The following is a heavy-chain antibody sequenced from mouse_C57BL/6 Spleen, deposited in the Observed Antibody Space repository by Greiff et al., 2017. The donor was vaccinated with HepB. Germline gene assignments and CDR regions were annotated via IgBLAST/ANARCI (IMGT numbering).Heavy chain of an antibody. CDR2: IYPGNSDT. CDR3: TRSDYDYEEGAMGY. D-gene: IGHD2-4*01. CDR1: GYTFTSYW. V-gene: IGHV1-5*01. Sequence: EVQLQQSGTVLARPGASVKLSCKTSGYTFTSYWMHWVKQRPGQGLEWIGAIYPGNSDTSYNQKFKGKAKLTADTSASTAYMELSSLSNEDSAVYYWTRSDYDYEEGAMGYWGQGTSVTVSS. J-gene: IGHJ4*01.